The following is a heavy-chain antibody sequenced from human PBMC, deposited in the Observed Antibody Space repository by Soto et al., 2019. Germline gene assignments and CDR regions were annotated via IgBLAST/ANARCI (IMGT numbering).Heavy chain of an antibody. D-gene: IGHD3-10*01. CDR3: ATYGSVSYKPTTFDY. J-gene: IGHJ4*02. V-gene: IGHV4-31*03. CDR2: IYYSGST. CDR1: GGSISSGGYY. Sequence: QVQLQESGPGLVKPSQTLSLTCTVSGGSISSGGYYWSWIRQHPGKGLEWIGYIYYSGSTYYNPSLKSRVTISVDTSKNQFSLKLSSVTAADTAVYYWATYGSVSYKPTTFDYWGQGTLVTVSS.